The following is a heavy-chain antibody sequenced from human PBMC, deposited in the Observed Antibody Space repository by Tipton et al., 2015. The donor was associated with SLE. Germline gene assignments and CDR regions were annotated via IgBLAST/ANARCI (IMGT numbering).Heavy chain of an antibody. CDR3: ASSLIVGAISLPLC. V-gene: IGHV3-11*04. Sequence: GSLRLSCAASGLTFSDYYMSWIRQAPGKGLEWVSYISGSGSTIYYADSVKGRFTISRDNAKNSLYLQMNSLRAEDTAVYYCASSLIVGAISLPLCWGQGSLVTVSS. CDR2: ISGSGSTI. D-gene: IGHD1-26*01. J-gene: IGHJ4*02. CDR1: GLTFSDYY.